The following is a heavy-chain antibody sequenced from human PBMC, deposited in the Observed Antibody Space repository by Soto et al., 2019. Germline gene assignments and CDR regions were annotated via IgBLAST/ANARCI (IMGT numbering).Heavy chain of an antibody. V-gene: IGHV1-18*01. J-gene: IGHJ6*02. CDR3: ARGYCSGGSCPYGVDV. Sequence: QVQLVQSGAEVEKPGASVKVSCKASGFNFITYGINWVRQAPGQGLEWMGWISAYNGNTNYAQKLQGRVTMTTDTSTTTAYMELRSLRSDDTAVYYGARGYCSGGSCPYGVDVWGQGTTVTVSS. CDR1: GFNFITYG. D-gene: IGHD2-15*01. CDR2: ISAYNGNT.